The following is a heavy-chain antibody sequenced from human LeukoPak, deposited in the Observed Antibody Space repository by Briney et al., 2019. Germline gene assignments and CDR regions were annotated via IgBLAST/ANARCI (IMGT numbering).Heavy chain of an antibody. D-gene: IGHD3-10*01. J-gene: IGHJ6*02. CDR1: GFAFDNFA. CDR2: ISYNSGGR. V-gene: IGHV3-9*01. CDR3: AKDSIGEASGGMDV. Sequence: GGSLRLSCAASGFAFDNFAMHWVRRAPGKGLEWVSGISYNSGGRGYADSVKGRLTISRDNAKNSLYLQMNSLRSEDTALYYCAKDSIGEASGGMDVWDRGPTVTVSS.